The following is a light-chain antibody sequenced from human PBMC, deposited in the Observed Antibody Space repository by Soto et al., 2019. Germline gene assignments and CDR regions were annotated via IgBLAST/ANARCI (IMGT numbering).Light chain of an antibody. CDR1: QSVSRY. CDR2: AAS. CDR3: QQRSNWPRT. V-gene: IGKV3-11*01. J-gene: IGKJ2*01. Sequence: EIVLTQSPATLSLSPGDRATLSCRASQSVSRYLAWYQQKPGQAPRLLIYAASNRATGIPARFGGSGSGTDFTLTSSSLEPEDFAVYYCQQRSNWPRTFGQGTKLEIK.